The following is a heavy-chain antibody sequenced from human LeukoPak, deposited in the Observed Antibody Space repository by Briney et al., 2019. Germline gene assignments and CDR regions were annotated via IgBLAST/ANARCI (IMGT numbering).Heavy chain of an antibody. J-gene: IGHJ4*02. D-gene: IGHD6-25*01. CDR3: ARHEAVLRLRIDY. Sequence: PSETLSLTCTVSGYFVTSGYYWGWVRQPPGRGLEWIGSIYHSGTTYYNPSLKSQVTISVDTSKNQFSLRLSSVTAADTAVYYCARHEAVLRLRIDYWGQGTLITVSS. V-gene: IGHV4-38-2*02. CDR2: IYHSGTT. CDR1: GYFVTSGYY.